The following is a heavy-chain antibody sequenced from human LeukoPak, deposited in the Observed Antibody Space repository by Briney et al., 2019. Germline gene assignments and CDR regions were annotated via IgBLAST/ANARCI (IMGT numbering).Heavy chain of an antibody. CDR2: MYYSGNT. CDR3: ARGKYYFDY. J-gene: IGHJ4*02. V-gene: IGHV4-59*01. CDR1: GGSITSYY. Sequence: PSETLSLTCTVSGGSITSYYWSWIRQPPVKGLEWIGYMYYSGNTNYNPSLKSRLTTSLDTSKNQFSLKLSSVTAADTAVYYCARGKYYFDYWGQGTLVTVSS.